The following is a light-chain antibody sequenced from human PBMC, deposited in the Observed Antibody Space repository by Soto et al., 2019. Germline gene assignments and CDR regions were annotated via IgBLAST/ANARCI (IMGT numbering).Light chain of an antibody. CDR1: SSDVGGYNY. CDR2: EVN. CDR3: TSYAGGNNV. Sequence: QSALTQPPSASGSPGQSVTISCTGTSSDVGGYNYVSWYQQHPGKVPKLMVYEVNKRPSGVPDRFSGSKADNTASLTVGGLQAEDESDYYCTSYAGGNNVFGTGTKLTVL. V-gene: IGLV2-8*01. J-gene: IGLJ1*01.